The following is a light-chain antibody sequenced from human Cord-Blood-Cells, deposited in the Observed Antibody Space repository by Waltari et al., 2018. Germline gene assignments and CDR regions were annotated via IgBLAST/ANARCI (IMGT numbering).Light chain of an antibody. CDR2: SNN. J-gene: IGLJ3*02. CDR3: AAWDDSLNGWV. V-gene: IGLV1-44*01. CDR1: SSNIGSNT. Sequence: QSVLPQPPSASGTPGQRVTITCSGSSSNIGSNTVNWYQQLPGTAPKLLIYSNNQRPSGVPDRFSGSKSGTSASLAISGLQSEDEADYYCAAWDDSLNGWVFGGGTKL.